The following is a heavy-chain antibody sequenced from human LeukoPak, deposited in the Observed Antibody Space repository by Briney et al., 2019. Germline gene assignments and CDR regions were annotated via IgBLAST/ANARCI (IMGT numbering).Heavy chain of an antibody. CDR3: ARGRDIVVVPAAPFDY. D-gene: IGHD2-2*01. J-gene: IGHJ4*02. V-gene: IGHV4-4*07. Sequence: SETLSLTCTVSGGSISSYYWSWIRQPAGKGLEWIGRIYTSGSTNYNPSLKSRVTMSVDTSKNQFSLKLSSVTAADTAVYYCARGRDIVVVPAAPFDYWGQGTLVTVSS. CDR1: GGSISSYY. CDR2: IYTSGST.